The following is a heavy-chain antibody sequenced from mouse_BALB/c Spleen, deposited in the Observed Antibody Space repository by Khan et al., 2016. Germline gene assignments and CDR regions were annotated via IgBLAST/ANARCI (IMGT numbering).Heavy chain of an antibody. J-gene: IGHJ2*01. CDR2: ISPGNGAI. V-gene: IGHV1S53*02. D-gene: IGHD4-1*01. Sequence: QLQRFDAELVKPGASVKISCKASGYTFIDNAIHWVKQKPEQGLEWFGYISPGNGAIKYNEKFKGKATLPADKSSSTAYMQLNSLTSEDSAVYFCKRESSLGPDYWSQGTTLTVSS. CDR1: GYTFIDNA. CDR3: KRESSLGPDY.